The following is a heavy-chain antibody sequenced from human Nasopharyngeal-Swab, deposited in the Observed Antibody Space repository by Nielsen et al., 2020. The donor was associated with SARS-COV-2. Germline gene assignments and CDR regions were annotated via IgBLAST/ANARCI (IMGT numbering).Heavy chain of an antibody. CDR2: MNPNSGNT. D-gene: IGHD4-17*01. V-gene: IGHV1-8*01. CDR3: ARGGYGDYLGYYYYMDV. J-gene: IGHJ6*03. CDR1: GYTLTSYD. Sequence: ASVKVSCKASGYTLTSYDINWVRQATGQGLEWMGWMNPNSGNTGYAQKFQGRVTMTRNTSISTAYMELSSLRSEDTAVYYCARGGYGDYLGYYYYMDVWGKGTTVTVSS.